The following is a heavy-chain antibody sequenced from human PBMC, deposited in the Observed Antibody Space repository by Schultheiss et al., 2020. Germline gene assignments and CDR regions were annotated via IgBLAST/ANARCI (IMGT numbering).Heavy chain of an antibody. J-gene: IGHJ4*02. V-gene: IGHV3-30*03. CDR3: ARDRFRYGLSSIDH. Sequence: GGSLRLSCTATGLILRSYGMPWVRQAPGKGLEWVAVISYDGSNKYYADSVKGRFTISRDHSKNTLWLQMNSLRAEDTAVYYCARDRFRYGLSSIDHWGQGTLVTVSS. CDR1: GLILRSYG. CDR2: ISYDGSNK. D-gene: IGHD5-18*01.